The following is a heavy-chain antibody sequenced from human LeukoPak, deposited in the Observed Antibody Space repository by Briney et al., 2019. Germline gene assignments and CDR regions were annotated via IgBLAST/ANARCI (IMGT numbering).Heavy chain of an antibody. CDR2: IYTSGST. CDR3: AKARRGTCYSACDY. CDR1: GGSISSYY. V-gene: IGHV4-4*07. Sequence: SETLSLTCSVSGGSISSYYWTWIRQPAGKGLEWIGRIYTSGSTNYNPSLKSRVTISVDTSKNQFSLKLSSVTAADTAVYYCAKARRGTCYSACDYWGQGTLVTVSS. J-gene: IGHJ4*02. D-gene: IGHD2-21*02.